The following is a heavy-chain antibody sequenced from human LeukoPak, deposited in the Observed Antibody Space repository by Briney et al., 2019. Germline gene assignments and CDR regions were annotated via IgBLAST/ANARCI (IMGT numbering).Heavy chain of an antibody. CDR2: VYYTGAS. J-gene: IGHJ4*02. V-gene: IGHV4-39*07. CDR3: ARGAPPQN. Sequence: SETLSLTCTVSGGSISSSSYYWGWIRQPPGKGLEWIGSVYYTGASYYNPSLKSRVTISIDTFKNHFSLNLTSVTAADTAVYYCARGAPPQNWGQGALVTVSS. CDR1: GGSISSSSYY.